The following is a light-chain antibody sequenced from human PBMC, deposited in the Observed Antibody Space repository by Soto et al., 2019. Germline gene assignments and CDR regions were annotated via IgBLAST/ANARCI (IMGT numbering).Light chain of an antibody. CDR1: QSIYGP. Sequence: DIQMTQSPSSLSASVGDRVTITCRASQSIYGPLNWYQQKPGEAPKLLIYTVFSLQSGVPSRFSGSGSGTDFTLTIASLQPEDFATYYCQQSYTAARTFGGGTKVDIK. CDR3: QQSYTAART. CDR2: TVF. V-gene: IGKV1-39*01. J-gene: IGKJ4*01.